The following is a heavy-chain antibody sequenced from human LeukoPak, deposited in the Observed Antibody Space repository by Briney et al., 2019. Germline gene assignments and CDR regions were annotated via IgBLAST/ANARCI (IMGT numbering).Heavy chain of an antibody. D-gene: IGHD2-2*01. CDR1: GGTFSSYA. CDR2: IIPIFGTA. J-gene: IGHJ6*02. V-gene: IGHV1-69*13. CDR3: ASERCGSSTSCYGDYYYYGMDV. Sequence: SVKVSCKASGGTFSSYAISWVRQAPGQGLEWMGGIIPIFGTANYAQKFQGRVTITADESTSTAYMELSSLRSEDTAVYYCASERCGSSTSCYGDYYYYGMDVWGQGTTVTVSS.